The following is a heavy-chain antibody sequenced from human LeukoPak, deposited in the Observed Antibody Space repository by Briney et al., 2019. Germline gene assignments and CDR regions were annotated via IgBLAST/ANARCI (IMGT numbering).Heavy chain of an antibody. V-gene: IGHV3-11*05. CDR2: ISSSNRYT. CDR1: GFTFSDYY. Sequence: AGGSLRLSCAASGFTFSDYYMSWVRQAPGKGLEWVSYISSSNRYTNYADSVKGRFTISRDNAKKSLFLQMNSLRAEDTAVYFCARESPEWRYFDYWGQGTLVTVSS. J-gene: IGHJ4*02. D-gene: IGHD2-8*01. CDR3: ARESPEWRYFDY.